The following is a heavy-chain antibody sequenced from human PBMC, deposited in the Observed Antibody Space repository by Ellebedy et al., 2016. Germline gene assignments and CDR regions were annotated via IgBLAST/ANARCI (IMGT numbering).Heavy chain of an antibody. CDR2: IYYSGST. J-gene: IGHJ4*02. CDR3: ARISPYGSGIEG. CDR1: GGSISSYY. D-gene: IGHD3-10*01. Sequence: SETLSLTXTVSGGSISSYYWSWIRQPPGKGLEWIGYIYYSGSTNYNPSLKSRVTISVDTSKNQFSLKLSSVTAADTAVYYCARISPYGSGIEGWGQGTLVTVSS. V-gene: IGHV4-59*01.